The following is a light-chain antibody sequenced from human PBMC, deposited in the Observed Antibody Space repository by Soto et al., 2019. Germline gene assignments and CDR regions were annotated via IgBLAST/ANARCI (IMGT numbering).Light chain of an antibody. J-gene: IGKJ4*01. CDR1: QSVSSTY. Sequence: EIVLSQSACTLSLSPGERAALYCRASQSVSSTYLAWYQQKPGQAPRLLIYGASSRATGIPDRFSGSGSGTDFTLTISRLEPEDFAVYYCQQYGSSPLTFGGGTKVDIK. CDR2: GAS. V-gene: IGKV3-20*01. CDR3: QQYGSSPLT.